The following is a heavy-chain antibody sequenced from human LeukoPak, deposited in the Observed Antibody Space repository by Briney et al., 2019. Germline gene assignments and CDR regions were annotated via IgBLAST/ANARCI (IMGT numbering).Heavy chain of an antibody. CDR3: AGDATVVTPGSNFDY. CDR2: ISAYNGNT. J-gene: IGHJ4*02. D-gene: IGHD4-23*01. Sequence: GASVKVSCKASGYTFTTYGFSWVRQAPGQGLEWMGWISAYNGNTNYAQKLQGRVTMTTDTSTSTAYMELRSLRSDDTAVYYCAGDATVVTPGSNFDYWGQGTLVTVSS. CDR1: GYTFTTYG. V-gene: IGHV1-18*01.